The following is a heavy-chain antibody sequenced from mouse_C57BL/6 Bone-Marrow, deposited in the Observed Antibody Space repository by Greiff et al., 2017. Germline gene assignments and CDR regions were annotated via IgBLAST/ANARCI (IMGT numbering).Heavy chain of an antibody. V-gene: IGHV6-3*01. CDR3: TVITHGGGWFAY. J-gene: IGHJ3*01. D-gene: IGHD1-1*01. CDR1: GFTFSNYW. Sequence: EVKLVESGGGLVQPGGSMKLSCVASGFTFSNYWMNWVRQSPEKGLEWVAQIRLKSDNYATHYAESVKGRFTISRDDSKSSVYLQMNNLRAEDTGIYYCTVITHGGGWFAYWGQGTLVTVSA. CDR2: IRLKSDNYAT.